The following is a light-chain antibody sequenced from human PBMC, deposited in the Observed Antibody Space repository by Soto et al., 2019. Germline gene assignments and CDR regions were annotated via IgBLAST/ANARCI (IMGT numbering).Light chain of an antibody. Sequence: NRMTQSPSSLSASPGDRITITCRASQSISTYLKWYDQKPGKAPKLLISAASSLQSGVPSRFSGSGSGTDFTLTISTLQPEDSATYYCQQSYGTPMTFGQGTRLEIK. CDR2: AAS. CDR1: QSISTY. CDR3: QQSYGTPMT. V-gene: IGKV1-39*01. J-gene: IGKJ5*01.